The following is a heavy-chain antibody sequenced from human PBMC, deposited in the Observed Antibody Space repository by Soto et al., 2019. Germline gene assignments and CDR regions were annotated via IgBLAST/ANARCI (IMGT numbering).Heavy chain of an antibody. D-gene: IGHD1-1*01. J-gene: IGHJ3*01. Sequence: QVHLVESGGDVVQPGRSLRLSCATSGFTFSTSVLHWVRQAPGKGLEWVAVMSNNGITQYYADSVKGRFTVSRDNSKSTTYLQMNSLTSEDTALYYCVRRDCRSERCGGNEGFDVWGQGTMVTVSS. CDR3: VRRDCRSERCGGNEGFDV. CDR1: GFTFSTSV. CDR2: MSNNGITQ. V-gene: IGHV3-30*04.